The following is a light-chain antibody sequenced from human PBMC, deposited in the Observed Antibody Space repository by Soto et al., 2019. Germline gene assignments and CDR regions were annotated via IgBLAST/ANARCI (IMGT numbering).Light chain of an antibody. V-gene: IGKV1-27*01. CDR1: QGISDY. Sequence: GDSVALTCRAPQGISDYLAWYQQKPGKVPKLLIYAASTLQSGVPSRFSGSGAGTEFTLTISSLQPDDFATYYCQHYKTYAVTFGQGTKVDIK. CDR3: QHYKTYAVT. J-gene: IGKJ1*01. CDR2: AAS.